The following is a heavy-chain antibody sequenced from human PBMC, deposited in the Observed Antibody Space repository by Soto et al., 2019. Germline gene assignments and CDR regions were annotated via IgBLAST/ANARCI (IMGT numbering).Heavy chain of an antibody. CDR1: GYTFTSYG. CDR2: ISGYNGDT. J-gene: IGHJ4*02. D-gene: IGHD3-3*01. Sequence: ASVKVSCKASGYTFTSYGISWVRQAPGQGLEWMGWISGYNGDTNYAQKLQGRVTMTTDTSTSTAYMELRSLRSDDTAVYYCARAGGITIFGVVILGFDYWGQGTLVTAPQ. V-gene: IGHV1-18*01. CDR3: ARAGGITIFGVVILGFDY.